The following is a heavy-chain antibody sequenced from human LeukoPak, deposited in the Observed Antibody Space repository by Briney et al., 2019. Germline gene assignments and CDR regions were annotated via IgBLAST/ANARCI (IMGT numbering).Heavy chain of an antibody. CDR2: IKQDASEK. D-gene: IGHD6-19*01. CDR1: AFTFSSYW. Sequence: GGSLRLSCAASAFTFSSYWMSWVRQAPGKGLEWVANIKQDASEKYYVDSVKGRFTISRDNAKNSLYLQMNSLRAEDTAVYYCARDPSSGWYLKGWFDPWGQGTLVTVSS. CDR3: ARDPSSGWYLKGWFDP. J-gene: IGHJ5*02. V-gene: IGHV3-7*01.